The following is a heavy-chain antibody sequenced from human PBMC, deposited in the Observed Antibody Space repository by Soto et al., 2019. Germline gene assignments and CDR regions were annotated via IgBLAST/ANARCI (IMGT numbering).Heavy chain of an antibody. Sequence: QVQLQQWGAGLLKPSETLSLTCAVYGGSFSGYYWSWIRQPPGKGLEWIGEINHSGSTNYNPSLKSRITISVDTSKNQFSLKLSSVTAADTAVYYCARVYYDSSGYHDAFDIWGQGTMVTVSS. J-gene: IGHJ3*02. CDR1: GGSFSGYY. D-gene: IGHD3-22*01. CDR2: INHSGST. CDR3: ARVYYDSSGYHDAFDI. V-gene: IGHV4-34*01.